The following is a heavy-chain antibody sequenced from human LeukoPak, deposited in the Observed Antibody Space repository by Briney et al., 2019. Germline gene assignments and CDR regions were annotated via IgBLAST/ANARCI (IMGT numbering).Heavy chain of an antibody. CDR3: ARLVEAVDGWRLDP. Sequence: GGSLRLSCAASGFTFSDHYMDWVRQAPGKGLEWVGCIRNKAQKYTTEYAASVKGRFTISRHESQSSLFLQMNYLQVEDTAVYYCARLVEAVDGWRLDPWGQGTPVTVSS. J-gene: IGHJ5*02. CDR1: GFTFSDHY. CDR2: IRNKAQKYTT. D-gene: IGHD3-9*01. V-gene: IGHV3-72*01.